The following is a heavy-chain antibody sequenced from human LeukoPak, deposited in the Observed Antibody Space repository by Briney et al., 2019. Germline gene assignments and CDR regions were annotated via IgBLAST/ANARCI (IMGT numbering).Heavy chain of an antibody. Sequence: GASVKISCKASGYTFTGYYMHWVRQAPGQGLEWMGWINPNSGGTNYAQKFQGRVTMTRDTSISTAYMELSRLRSDDTAVYYCARDYDILTGYSTSSFDYWGQGTLVTVSS. D-gene: IGHD3-9*01. CDR3: ARDYDILTGYSTSSFDY. CDR2: INPNSGGT. V-gene: IGHV1-2*02. J-gene: IGHJ4*02. CDR1: GYTFTGYY.